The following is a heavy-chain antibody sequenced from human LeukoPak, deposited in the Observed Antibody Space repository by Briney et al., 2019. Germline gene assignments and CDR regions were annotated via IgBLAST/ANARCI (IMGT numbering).Heavy chain of an antibody. CDR1: GGSFSGYY. CDR2: INHSGST. Sequence: PSETLSLTCAVYGGSFSGYYWTWIRQPPGKGLEWIGEINHSGSTNSNPSLKSRVTISVDTSKNQFSLKLNSVTAADTAVYYCARVGASAFDIWGQGTMVTVSS. J-gene: IGHJ3*02. D-gene: IGHD3-10*01. V-gene: IGHV4-34*01. CDR3: ARVGASAFDI.